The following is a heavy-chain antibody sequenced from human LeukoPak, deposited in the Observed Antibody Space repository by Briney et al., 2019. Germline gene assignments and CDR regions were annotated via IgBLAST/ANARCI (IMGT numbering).Heavy chain of an antibody. V-gene: IGHV4-34*01. CDR2: INHSAST. CDR3: ARCPRGSSSR. J-gene: IGHJ4*02. CDR1: GGSFSGYY. D-gene: IGHD6-6*01. Sequence: SETLSLKCAVYGGSFSGYYWRWLGQPQGKGLEGSGEINHSASTHYNPSLKRRLTISVDTSKNQFSLNLSSVTAAHTAVYYCARCPRGSSSRWGQGTLVTVSS.